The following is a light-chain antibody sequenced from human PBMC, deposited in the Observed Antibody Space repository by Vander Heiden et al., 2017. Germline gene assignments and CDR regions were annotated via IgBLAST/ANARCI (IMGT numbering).Light chain of an antibody. CDR3: QQYDSYPWT. CDR1: QSISIW. V-gene: IGKV1-5*03. J-gene: IGKJ1*01. Sequence: DVQMTQSPSSLSASIGDSVTITCRASQSISIWLAWYQKKPGKAPQLMIHKASNVEGGVPSRFSGSGSGTEFTLAINGLQPDDFATYYCQQYDSYPWTFGQGTIVEI. CDR2: KAS.